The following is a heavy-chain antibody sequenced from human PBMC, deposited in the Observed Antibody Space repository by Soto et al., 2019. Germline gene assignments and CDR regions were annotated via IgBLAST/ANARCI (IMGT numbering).Heavy chain of an antibody. V-gene: IGHV4-59*01. CDR2: IYYILST. D-gene: IGHD1-26*01. J-gene: IGHJ3*02. Sequence: SETLSLTCTVSGGSIRSYYWIWIRQPPVNGLEFIGYIYYILSTNYEPSLKSRLTRSLYRSKNQFSLKLSSVTAADTAVYYCARTRIAGAPSDIWGQGTMVTVSS. CDR3: ARTRIAGAPSDI. CDR1: GGSIRSYY.